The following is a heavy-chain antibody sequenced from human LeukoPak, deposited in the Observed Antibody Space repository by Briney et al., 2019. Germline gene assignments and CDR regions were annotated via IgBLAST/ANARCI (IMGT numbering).Heavy chain of an antibody. J-gene: IGHJ3*02. V-gene: IGHV3-20*04. CDR1: GLPFDDYG. D-gene: IGHD4-23*01. Sequence: PGGSVRLSCAVSGLPFDDYGMRWVRHASGEGLEWVSGINWNGGSTGYADSVKGRFTISRDNAKNSLYLQMNSLRAEDTALYYCARVYDYGGNYAFDIWGQGTMVTVSS. CDR2: INWNGGST. CDR3: ARVYDYGGNYAFDI.